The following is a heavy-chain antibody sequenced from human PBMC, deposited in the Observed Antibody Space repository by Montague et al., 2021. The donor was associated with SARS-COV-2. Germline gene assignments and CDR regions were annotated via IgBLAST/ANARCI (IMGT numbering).Heavy chain of an antibody. D-gene: IGHD3-10*01. V-gene: IGHV3-30-3*01. CDR3: AREGLSGSYYGFLDY. J-gene: IGHJ4*02. CDR2: ISYDGSNK. CDR1: GITFSSYA. Sequence: SLRLSCAASGITFSSYAMHWVRQALGKGLEWVAVISYDGSNKYYADPVKGRFTISRDNSKNTLYLQMNSLRAEDTAVYYCAREGLSGSYYGFLDYWGQGTLVTVSS.